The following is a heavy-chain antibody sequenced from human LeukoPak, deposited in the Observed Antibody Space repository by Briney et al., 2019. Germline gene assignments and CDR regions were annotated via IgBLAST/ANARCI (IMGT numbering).Heavy chain of an antibody. Sequence: GGSLRLSCAASGFTFSSHAMSWVRQAPGRGLEWVSAISGRDGRTYYTDSVKGRFTISRDNSRDTLYLQMNSLRAEDTAVYYCSTSPSFGSSWYQFNYWGQGTLVTVSS. CDR3: STSPSFGSSWYQFNY. D-gene: IGHD6-13*01. V-gene: IGHV3-23*01. CDR2: ISGRDGRT. J-gene: IGHJ4*02. CDR1: GFTFSSHA.